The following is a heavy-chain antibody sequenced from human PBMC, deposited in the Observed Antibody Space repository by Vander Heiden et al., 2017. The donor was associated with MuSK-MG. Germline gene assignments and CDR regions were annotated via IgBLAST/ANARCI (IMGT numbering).Heavy chain of an antibody. CDR1: GFTFRRYW. V-gene: IGHV3-7*01. J-gene: IGHJ4*02. CDR2: INQDGSEQ. CDR3: ARDREYSNTWDEFDY. Sequence: EVQLVESGGALVQSGGSLRLSCAASGFTFRRYWMSWVRQAPGKGLEWVANINQDGSEQYYVDFVKGRLTISRDNAKDSLYLQMSGLRPEDTAVYFCARDREYSNTWDEFDYWGQVTLVTVSS. D-gene: IGHD5-12*01.